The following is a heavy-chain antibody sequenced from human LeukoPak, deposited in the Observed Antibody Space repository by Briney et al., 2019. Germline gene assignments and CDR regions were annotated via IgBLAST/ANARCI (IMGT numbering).Heavy chain of an antibody. Sequence: LPGGSLRLSCAASGFTFSDYYMSWIRQAPGKGLEWVANIKNDGTVKNYVDSVKGRFTISRDNAKNSLYLQMNSLRAEDTGVYYCAKDSYSKGDYWGQGVLVTVSS. V-gene: IGHV3-7*01. CDR3: AKDSYSKGDY. J-gene: IGHJ4*02. CDR1: GFTFSDYY. CDR2: IKNDGTVK. D-gene: IGHD5-18*01.